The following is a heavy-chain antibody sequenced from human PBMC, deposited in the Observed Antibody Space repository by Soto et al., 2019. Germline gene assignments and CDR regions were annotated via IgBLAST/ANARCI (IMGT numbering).Heavy chain of an antibody. Sequence: QVQLQQWGAGLLKPSETLSLTCAVYGGSFSGYYWSWIRQPPGKGLEWIGEINHSGSTNYNPSLNSRVTISVDTSKNQFSLKLSSVTAADTAVYYCARTYSSSWSPFEYWGQGTRVTVSS. V-gene: IGHV4-34*01. J-gene: IGHJ4*02. D-gene: IGHD6-13*01. CDR2: INHSGST. CDR3: ARTYSSSWSPFEY. CDR1: GGSFSGYY.